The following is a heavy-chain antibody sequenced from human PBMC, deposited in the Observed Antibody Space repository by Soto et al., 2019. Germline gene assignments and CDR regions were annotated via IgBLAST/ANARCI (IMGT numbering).Heavy chain of an antibody. J-gene: IGHJ6*02. V-gene: IGHV3-23*01. Sequence: PGGSLRLSCAASGFTFGSYARSWVRQAPGKGLEWVSAISGSGGSTYYADSVKGRFTISRDNSKNTLYLQMNSLRAEDTAVYYCSKITPRDNYYYHGMDVWGQGTTVTVSS. CDR3: SKITPRDNYYYHGMDV. CDR2: ISGSGGST. CDR1: GFTFGSYA. D-gene: IGHD2-15*01.